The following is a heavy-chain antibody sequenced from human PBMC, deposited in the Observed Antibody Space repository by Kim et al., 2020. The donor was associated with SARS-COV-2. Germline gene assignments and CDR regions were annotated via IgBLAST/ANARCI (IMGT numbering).Heavy chain of an antibody. J-gene: IGHJ4*02. D-gene: IGHD6-19*01. CDR1: GFTVSTNY. V-gene: IGHV3-53*01. CDR3: ARVNSGWFVFDY. Sequence: GGSLRLSCAASGFTVSTNYMSWVRQAPGKGLEWVSVIYTGGTTYYADSVKGRFTISRDNSKNTLYLQMNSLRAEDTAVYYCARVNSGWFVFDYWGQGTLVTVSS. CDR2: IYTGGTT.